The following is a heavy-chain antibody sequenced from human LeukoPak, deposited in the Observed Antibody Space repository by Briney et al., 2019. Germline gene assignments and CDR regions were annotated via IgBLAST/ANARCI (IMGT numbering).Heavy chain of an antibody. J-gene: IGHJ4*02. Sequence: SETLSLTCTVSGGSISSSSYYWGWIRQPPGKGLEWIGSIYYSGSTYYNPSLKSRVTISVDTSKNQFSLKLSSVTAADTAVYYCASPSVATVTTGGGFDYWGQGTLVTVSS. CDR2: IYYSGST. CDR1: GGSISSSSYY. CDR3: ASPSVATVTTGGGFDY. V-gene: IGHV4-39*01. D-gene: IGHD4-17*01.